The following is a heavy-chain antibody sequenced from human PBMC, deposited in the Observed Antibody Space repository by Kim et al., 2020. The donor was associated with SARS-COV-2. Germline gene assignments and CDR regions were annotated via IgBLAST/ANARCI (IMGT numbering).Heavy chain of an antibody. D-gene: IGHD6-19*01. CDR1: GFTFDDYA. V-gene: IGHV3-43*02. J-gene: IGHJ4*02. CDR3: VRGQQWLIKN. Sequence: GGSLRLSCAASGFTFDDYAIQWVRQVPGKGLEWVSLISRDGGEIKYADSVKGRFTISRDNSKKSVYLQMNSLRSEATALYYCVRGQQWLIKNWGQGTQVTVYS. CDR2: ISRDGGEI.